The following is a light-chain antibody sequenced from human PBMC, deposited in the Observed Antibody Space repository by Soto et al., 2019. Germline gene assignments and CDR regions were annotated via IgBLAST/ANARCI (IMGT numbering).Light chain of an antibody. CDR3: QQYSIWRT. Sequence: IGVTQSAATLSLTPGERATLSCRASQSVSSNLAWYQQKPGQAPRLLIYGASTRATGIPARFSGSGSGTDFTLTISGLQSEDFPVYYCQQYSIWRTFGQGTKVDIK. J-gene: IGKJ1*01. V-gene: IGKV3-15*01. CDR1: QSVSSN. CDR2: GAS.